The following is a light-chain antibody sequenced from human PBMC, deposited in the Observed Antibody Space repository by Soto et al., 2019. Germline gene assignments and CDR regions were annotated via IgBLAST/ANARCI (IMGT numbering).Light chain of an antibody. CDR1: ESISSH. J-gene: IGKJ1*01. V-gene: IGKV3-15*01. CDR3: QQYKYLWT. CDR2: EAS. Sequence: EIVMTQSPATLSVSPGEEVTLSCRASESISSHLAWYQQRPGRSPRLLIHEASTRATGISARFSGSGSRTAFTLTISSLQSEDCAVYYCQQYKYLWTFGQGTMLELK.